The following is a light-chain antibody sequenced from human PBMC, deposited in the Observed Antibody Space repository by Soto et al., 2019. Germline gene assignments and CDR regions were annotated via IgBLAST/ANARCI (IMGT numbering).Light chain of an antibody. CDR1: SXNIGGNS. CDR2: DDN. J-gene: IGLJ1*01. Sequence: QSVLTQPRSVSAAPGQKVTISCSGSSXNIGGNSVSWYQQLPGTAPKLLIYDDNKRPSGIPDRFSGSKSGTSATLGITGFQTGDEADYYCGSWDSSLSAYVFGTGTKVILL. V-gene: IGLV1-51*01. CDR3: GSWDSSLSAYV.